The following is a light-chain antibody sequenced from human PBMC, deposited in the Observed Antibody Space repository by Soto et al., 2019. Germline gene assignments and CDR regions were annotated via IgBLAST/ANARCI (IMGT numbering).Light chain of an antibody. CDR1: QSVLFSSNNKNY. CDR2: WAS. V-gene: IGKV4-1*01. Sequence: DIVMTQSPDSLAAFLGERATINCKSSQSVLFSSNNKNYLAWYQQKPGQPPKLLIYWASIRESGVPDRFSGSGSGTDFTLTISGLQAEDVAVYYCHQYYITPYTFGQGTKLEI. CDR3: HQYYITPYT. J-gene: IGKJ2*01.